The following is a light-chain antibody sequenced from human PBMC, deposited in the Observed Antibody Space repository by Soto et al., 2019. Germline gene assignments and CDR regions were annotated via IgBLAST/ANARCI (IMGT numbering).Light chain of an antibody. Sequence: EIVMTQSPATLSVSPGERATLSCRASQSVSSSLAWYQQKPGQAPRLLIYGISTRATGLPGRFSGSVSGTEFTLTISSLQSEDLAVYYCQQYNNWPLTFGGGTKVEIK. CDR1: QSVSSS. CDR2: GIS. V-gene: IGKV3-15*01. CDR3: QQYNNWPLT. J-gene: IGKJ4*01.